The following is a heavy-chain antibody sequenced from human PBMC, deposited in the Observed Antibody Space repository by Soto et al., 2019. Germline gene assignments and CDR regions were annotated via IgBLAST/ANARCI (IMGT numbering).Heavy chain of an antibody. CDR3: ARGGPTSADHYYGMDV. CDR2: INSSNGNA. V-gene: IGHV1-18*01. J-gene: IGHJ6*02. CDR1: AYTFTRYG. D-gene: IGHD3-10*01. Sequence: ASVKVSCKASAYTFTRYGVNWVRQAPGQGLEWMGWINSSNGNAEYAQNLQGRVTMTIDTSTSTAYMELRSLRSDDTAVYYCARGGPTSADHYYGMDVWGQGTTVTVSS.